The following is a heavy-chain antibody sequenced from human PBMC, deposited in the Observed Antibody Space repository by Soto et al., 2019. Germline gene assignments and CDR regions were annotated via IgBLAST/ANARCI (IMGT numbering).Heavy chain of an antibody. D-gene: IGHD3-3*01. V-gene: IGHV3-15*01. Sequence: PGGSLRLSCEASGFTFTDAWMTWVRQSPGKGLEWVGRIKSQAEGGTTDYAAPVKGRFTISRDDSKNTLFLHMNSLKIEDSGVYYCMAWYYDSWSGYHPYNWFDPWGQGTLVTVSS. CDR2: IKSQAEGGTT. CDR3: MAWYYDSWSGYHPYNWFDP. CDR1: GFTFTDAW. J-gene: IGHJ5*02.